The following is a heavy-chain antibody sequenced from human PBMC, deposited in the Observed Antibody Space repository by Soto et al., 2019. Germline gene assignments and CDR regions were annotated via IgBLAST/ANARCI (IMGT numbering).Heavy chain of an antibody. CDR3: AHAYGGRSLY. V-gene: IGHV2-5*02. Sequence: QITLKEPGPTLVKPTQTLTLTCTFSGFSLTTDRVGVGWIRQPPGEALEWLAVIYWDDSKTYRPSLESRLTITKDTSKNQVALTMTNMASLDTATYYCAHAYGGRSLYWGQGTLVTVSS. J-gene: IGHJ4*02. D-gene: IGHD1-26*01. CDR2: IYWDDSK. CDR1: GFSLTTDRVG.